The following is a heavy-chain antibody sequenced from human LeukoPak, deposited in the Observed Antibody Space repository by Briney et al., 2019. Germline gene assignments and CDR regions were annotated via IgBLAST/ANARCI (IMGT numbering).Heavy chain of an antibody. D-gene: IGHD3-22*01. J-gene: IGHJ4*02. Sequence: ASVKVSCQASGCTFNDYYMHWVRQAPGQGLEWMGWINPNSGGTNYAQKFQSRVTMTRDTSISTAYMELSRLRSDDTAVYYCARVYLGVYYYGSSGYSHLDYWGQGTLITVSS. V-gene: IGHV1-2*02. CDR2: INPNSGGT. CDR1: GCTFNDYY. CDR3: ARVYLGVYYYGSSGYSHLDY.